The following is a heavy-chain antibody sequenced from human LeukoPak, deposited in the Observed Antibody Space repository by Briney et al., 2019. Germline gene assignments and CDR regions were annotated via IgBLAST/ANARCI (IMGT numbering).Heavy chain of an antibody. CDR3: ARHIAAAGTYYYYMDV. CDR2: IYPGDSDT. V-gene: IGHV5-51*01. D-gene: IGHD6-13*01. CDR1: GSSFTSYW. J-gene: IGHJ6*03. Sequence: GASLKISCKGSGSSFTSYWIGWVRQLPGKGLEWMGIIYPGDSDTRYSPSFQGQVTISADKSISTAYLRWSGLKPSAPAMYYCARHIAAAGTYYYYMDVWGKGTTVTVSS.